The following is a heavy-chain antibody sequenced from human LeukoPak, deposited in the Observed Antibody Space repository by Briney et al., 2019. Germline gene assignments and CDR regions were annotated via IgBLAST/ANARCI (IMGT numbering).Heavy chain of an antibody. CDR3: ARGGVVVTTIEFDY. CDR1: GFTFSNYS. Sequence: PGGSLRLSCAASGFTFSNYSMNWVRQAPGKGLEWVSAISSSSTYIYYADSLKGRFTISGDNAKNSLYLQMNSLRAEDTAVYYCARGGVVVTTIEFDYWGQGILVTVSS. V-gene: IGHV3-21*01. J-gene: IGHJ4*02. CDR2: ISSSSTYI. D-gene: IGHD2-15*01.